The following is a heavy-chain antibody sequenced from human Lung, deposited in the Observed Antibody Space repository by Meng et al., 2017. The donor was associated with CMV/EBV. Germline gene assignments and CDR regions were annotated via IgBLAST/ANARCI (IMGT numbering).Heavy chain of an antibody. V-gene: IGHV4-34*01. CDR3: APRQLLYRFWFHP. Sequence: CGVYGGSFSGYYWSWLRQPPGKGLEWIGEINHSGSTNYNPSLKGRVTISIDTSKNQFSLKLSSATAADTAVYYCAPRQLLYRFWFHPWGQGTLVTVSS. CDR2: INHSGST. CDR1: GGSFSGYY. J-gene: IGHJ5*02. D-gene: IGHD2-2*01.